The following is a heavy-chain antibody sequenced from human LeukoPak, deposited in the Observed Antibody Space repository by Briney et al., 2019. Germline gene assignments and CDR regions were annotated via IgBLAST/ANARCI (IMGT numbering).Heavy chain of an antibody. V-gene: IGHV4-34*01. CDR2: INHSGST. CDR3: ARGGNIVVVPAAMLFGFDP. J-gene: IGHJ5*02. D-gene: IGHD2-2*01. Sequence: SETLSLTCAVYGGSFSGYYWSWIRQPPGKGLEWIGEINHSGSTNYNPSLKSRVTISVDTSKNQFSLKLSSVTAADTAVYYCARGGNIVVVPAAMLFGFDPWGQGTLVTVSS. CDR1: GGSFSGYY.